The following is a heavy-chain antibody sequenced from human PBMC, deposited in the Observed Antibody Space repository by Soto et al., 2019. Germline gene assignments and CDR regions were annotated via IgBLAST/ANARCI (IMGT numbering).Heavy chain of an antibody. D-gene: IGHD3-10*01. CDR3: ARVLWFGENWFDP. Sequence: PSKTLSLTCTVSVGSISSGDYYWSWIRHPPGKGLEWIGYIYYSGSTYYNPSLKSRVTISVDTSKNQFSLKLSSVTAADTAVYYCARVLWFGENWFDPWGQGTLVTVSS. J-gene: IGHJ5*02. V-gene: IGHV4-30-4*01. CDR1: VGSISSGDYY. CDR2: IYYSGST.